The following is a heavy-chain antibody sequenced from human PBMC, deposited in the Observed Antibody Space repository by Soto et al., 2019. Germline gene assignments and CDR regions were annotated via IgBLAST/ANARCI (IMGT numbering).Heavy chain of an antibody. CDR1: GFTFSSYS. D-gene: IGHD1-7*01. CDR2: ISSSSSTI. V-gene: IGHV3-48*01. Sequence: GGSLRLSCAASGFTFSSYSMNWVRQAPGKGLEWVSYISSSSSTIYYADSVKGRFTISRDNAKNSLYLQMNSLRAEDTAVYYCARDSDARRTRRRQGLKLELRRSDYWGQGTLVTVSS. J-gene: IGHJ4*02. CDR3: ARDSDARRTRRRQGLKLELRRSDY.